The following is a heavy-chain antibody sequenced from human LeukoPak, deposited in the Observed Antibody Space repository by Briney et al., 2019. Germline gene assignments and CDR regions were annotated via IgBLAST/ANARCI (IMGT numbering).Heavy chain of an antibody. D-gene: IGHD1-26*01. V-gene: IGHV3-53*01. CDR3: AREVGGGATNYFDY. CDR1: GFTYSSYY. J-gene: IGHJ4*02. CDR2: IYSADSA. Sequence: GGSLRLSCAASGFTYSSYYMSWVRQAPGKGLEWVSVIYSADSAYYADSVRGRFTISRDNSKNTLYLQMNSLRADDTAVYYCAREVGGGATNYFDYGGQGTLVTVSS.